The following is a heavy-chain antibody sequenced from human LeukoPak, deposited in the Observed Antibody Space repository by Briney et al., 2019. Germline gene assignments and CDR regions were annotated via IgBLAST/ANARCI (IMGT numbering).Heavy chain of an antibody. J-gene: IGHJ4*02. D-gene: IGHD6-19*01. Sequence: GESLKISCKGSGYSFTSYWIGWVRQMPGKGLEWMGIIYPGDSDTRYSPSFQGQVTISADKSISTAYLQWSSLKASDTAMYYCARRVTAGGWYYEIYSDYWGQGTLVTVSS. CDR1: GYSFTSYW. CDR2: IYPGDSDT. CDR3: ARRVTAGGWYYEIYSDY. V-gene: IGHV5-51*01.